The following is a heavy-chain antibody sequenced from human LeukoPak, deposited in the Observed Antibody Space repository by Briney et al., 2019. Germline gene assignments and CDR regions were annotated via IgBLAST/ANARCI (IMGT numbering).Heavy chain of an antibody. J-gene: IGHJ4*02. D-gene: IGHD1-26*01. V-gene: IGHV3-7*01. Sequence: PGGSLRLSCAASGSTFRTYWMAWVRQAPGKGLEWVANIKGDESARHQADSVKGRFTISRDNAQNSVYLQMSSLRGEDTAVYYCARDVGGSLDYWGQGTLVTVSS. CDR3: ARDVGGSLDY. CDR2: IKGDESAR. CDR1: GSTFRTYW.